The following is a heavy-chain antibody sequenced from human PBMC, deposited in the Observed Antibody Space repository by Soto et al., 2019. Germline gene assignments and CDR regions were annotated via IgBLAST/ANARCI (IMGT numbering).Heavy chain of an antibody. J-gene: IGHJ4*02. D-gene: IGHD6-13*01. CDR1: GYTFTSYG. CDR3: ARARGYNSNSYSVY. Sequence: ASVKVSCKASGYTFTSYGISWVRQAPGQGLEWMGWISAYNGNTNYTQKLQGRVTMTTDTSTSTAYMELTSLRSDDTPVYYCARARGYNSNSYSVYWGLGTLVTVSP. V-gene: IGHV1-18*01. CDR2: ISAYNGNT.